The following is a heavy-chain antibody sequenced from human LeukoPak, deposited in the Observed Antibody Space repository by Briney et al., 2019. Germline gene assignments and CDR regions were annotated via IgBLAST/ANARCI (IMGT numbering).Heavy chain of an antibody. V-gene: IGHV4-30-2*01. Sequence: SETLSLTCAVSGGSISSGGYSWSWIRQPPGKGLEWIGYIYHSGSTYYNPSLKSRVTISADTSKNQFSLKLSSVTAADTAMYYCARDRETSYYYDTWGQGTLVTVSS. D-gene: IGHD3-22*01. CDR1: GGSISSGGYS. J-gene: IGHJ5*02. CDR2: IYHSGST. CDR3: ARDRETSYYYDT.